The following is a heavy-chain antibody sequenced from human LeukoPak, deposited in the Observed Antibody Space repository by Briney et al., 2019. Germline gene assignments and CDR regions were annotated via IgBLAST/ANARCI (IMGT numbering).Heavy chain of an antibody. J-gene: IGHJ4*02. D-gene: IGHD3-10*01. V-gene: IGHV3-48*03. CDR1: GFTFSSHE. Sequence: GGSLRLSCAASGFTFSSHEMNWVRQAPGKGLECVSYISSSGSSKYYADSVKGRFTISRDNAKNSLYLQMSSLRAEDTAVYYCAKTYYYGSGTFSFDHWGQGTLVTVSS. CDR3: AKTYYYGSGTFSFDH. CDR2: ISSSGSSK.